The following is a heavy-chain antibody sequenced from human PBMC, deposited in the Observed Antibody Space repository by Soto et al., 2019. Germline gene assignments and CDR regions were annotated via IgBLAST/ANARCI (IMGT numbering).Heavy chain of an antibody. J-gene: IGHJ6*02. CDR1: GGSVSSGSYY. D-gene: IGHD5-18*01. V-gene: IGHV4-61*01. CDR3: ARPLYNYGHMDV. CDR2: IYYSGST. Sequence: PSETLSLTCTVSGGSVSSGSYYWSWIRQPPGKGLEWIGYIYYSGSTNYNPSLKSRVTISVDTSKNQFSLKLSSVTAADTAVYYCARPLYNYGHMDVWGQGPTVTVSS.